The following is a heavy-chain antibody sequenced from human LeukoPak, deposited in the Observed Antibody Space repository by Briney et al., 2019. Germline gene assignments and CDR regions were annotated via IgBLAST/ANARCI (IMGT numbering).Heavy chain of an antibody. V-gene: IGHV3-21*06. CDR1: GFTFSAYS. D-gene: IGHD4-17*01. J-gene: IGHJ1*01. CDR2: ISRNSRHV. Sequence: GGSLRLSCRASGFTFSAYSMNWVRQAPGKGLEWVSSISRNSRHVYYADSVKGRFSISREDADSSVFLQMNGLTAEDTALYYCVRDMSTATTCYLQHWGQGTLVTVSS. CDR3: VRDMSTATTCYLQH.